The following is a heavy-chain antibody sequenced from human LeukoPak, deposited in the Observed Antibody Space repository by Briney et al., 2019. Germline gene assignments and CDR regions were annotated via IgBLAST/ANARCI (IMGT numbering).Heavy chain of an antibody. V-gene: IGHV4-34*01. J-gene: IGHJ6*02. CDR3: ARLKGIAVAGTVGRPYYYYGMDV. CDR2: IYHSGST. Sequence: SSETLSLTCAVYGGSFRGYYWSWIREPPGEGVECMGEIYHSGSTNYNPSLKSRVTISVDTSKNQFPLKLSSVTAADTAVYYCARLKGIAVAGTVGRPYYYYGMDVWGQGTTVTVSS. D-gene: IGHD6-19*01. CDR1: GGSFRGYY.